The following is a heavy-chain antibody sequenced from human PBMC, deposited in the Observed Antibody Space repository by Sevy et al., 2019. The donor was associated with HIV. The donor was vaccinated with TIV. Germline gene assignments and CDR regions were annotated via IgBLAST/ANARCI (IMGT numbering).Heavy chain of an antibody. D-gene: IGHD2-15*01. CDR1: GFTFTNAW. V-gene: IGHV3-15*01. CDR3: TLEGLYCSGGSCYSEGFDS. CDR2: IKSKTDGGTT. Sequence: GGSLRLSCAAFGFTFTNAWMSWVRQAPGKGLEWIGRIKSKTDGGTTDYAAPVKGRFTISRDDSKNTLYLHMNSLKTEDTAVYYCTLEGLYCSGGSCYSEGFDSWGQGTLVTVSS. J-gene: IGHJ4*02.